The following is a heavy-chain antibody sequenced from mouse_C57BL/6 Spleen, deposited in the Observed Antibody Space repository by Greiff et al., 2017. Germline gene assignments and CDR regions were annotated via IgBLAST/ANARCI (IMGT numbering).Heavy chain of an antibody. V-gene: IGHV1-64*01. J-gene: IGHJ4*01. CDR2: IHPNSGST. CDR1: GYTFTSYW. CDR3: ASDYYDSSYAMDY. D-gene: IGHD1-1*01. Sequence: QVQLQQPGAELVKPGASVKLSCKASGYTFTSYWMHWVKQRPGQGLEWIGMIHPNSGSTNYNEKFKSKATLTVDKSSSTAYMHLSSLTSEDSAVYYCASDYYDSSYAMDYWGQGTSVTVSS.